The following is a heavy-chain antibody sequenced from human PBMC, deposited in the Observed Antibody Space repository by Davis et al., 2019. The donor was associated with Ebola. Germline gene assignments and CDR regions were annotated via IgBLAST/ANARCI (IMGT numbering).Heavy chain of an antibody. D-gene: IGHD1-14*01. J-gene: IGHJ6*02. CDR1: GFTFSSYS. CDR2: ISSSSSYI. Sequence: GGSLRLSCAASGFTFSSYSMNWVRQAPGKGLEWVSSISSSSSYIYYADSVKGRFTISRDNAKNSLYLQKNRLRAEDTAVYYCAREPGYYGMDVWGQGTTVTVSS. CDR3: AREPGYYGMDV. V-gene: IGHV3-21*01.